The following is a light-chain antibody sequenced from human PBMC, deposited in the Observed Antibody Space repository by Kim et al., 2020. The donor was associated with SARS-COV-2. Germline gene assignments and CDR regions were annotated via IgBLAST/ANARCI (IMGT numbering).Light chain of an antibody. V-gene: IGKV1-39*01. CDR2: GAS. J-gene: IGKJ2*01. Sequence: IQMTQSPSSLSASVGDRVTITCRASQAITGYVNWYQQKPGKAPKLLIYGASTLQTGVPSRFSGSGSGTDFALTISSLQPEDFATYYCQETFTTPPYIFGQGTKLEIK. CDR1: QAITGY. CDR3: QETFTTPPYI.